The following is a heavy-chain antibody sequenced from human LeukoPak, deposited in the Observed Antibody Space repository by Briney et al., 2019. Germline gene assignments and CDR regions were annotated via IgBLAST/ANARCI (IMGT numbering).Heavy chain of an antibody. CDR1: GFNVSAHF. D-gene: IGHD5-24*01. CDR2: IDSDGIT. CDR3: AREMGWLQCDS. V-gene: IGHV3-53*01. J-gene: IGHJ5*01. Sequence: GGSLRLSCEVSGFNVSAHFMTWVRQAPGKGLEWVSAIDSDGITDYTDSVEGRFTVSRDISKNNLYLQMHSLRTEDTAVYYCAREMGWLQCDSWGQGTLVSVTS.